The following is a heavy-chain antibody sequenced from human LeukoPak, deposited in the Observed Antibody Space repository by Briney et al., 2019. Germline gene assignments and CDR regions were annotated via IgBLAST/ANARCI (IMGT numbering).Heavy chain of an antibody. Sequence: PGGSLRLSCAASGFTFSSYWMSWVRQAPGKGLEWVANIKQDGSEKYYVDSVKGRFTISRDNAKNSLYLQMNSLRAEDTAVYYCAKAKSTTVTTSGAFDIWGQGTMVTVSS. CDR3: AKAKSTTVTTSGAFDI. CDR2: IKQDGSEK. V-gene: IGHV3-7*01. J-gene: IGHJ3*02. CDR1: GFTFSSYW. D-gene: IGHD4-17*01.